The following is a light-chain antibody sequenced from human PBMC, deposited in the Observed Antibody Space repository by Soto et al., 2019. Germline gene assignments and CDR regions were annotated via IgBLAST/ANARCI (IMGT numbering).Light chain of an antibody. CDR1: SSDIGAYNV. CDR3: TSWTTSSTMI. CDR2: DVT. J-gene: IGLJ2*01. V-gene: IGLV2-14*03. Sequence: QSALTQPASVSGSPGQSITISCTGTSSDIGAYNVVSWYQQHPGKAPKLMLYDVTIRPSGVSNRFSGSKSGNTASLTISGLQAEDEADYYCTSWTTSSTMIFGGGTQLTVL.